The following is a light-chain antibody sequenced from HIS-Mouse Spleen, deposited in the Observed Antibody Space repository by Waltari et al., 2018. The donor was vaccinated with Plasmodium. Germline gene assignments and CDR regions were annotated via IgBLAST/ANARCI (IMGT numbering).Light chain of an antibody. CDR3: QAWDSSTNYV. J-gene: IGLJ1*01. CDR1: KLGDKY. CDR2: QDS. V-gene: IGLV3-1*01. Sequence: SYELTQPPSVSVSPGQTASITCSGDKLGDKYACWYQQKPGHSPVLVIYQDSKRPSGIPERLSGSNSGNTATLTISGTQAMDEADYYCQAWDSSTNYVFGTGTKVTVL.